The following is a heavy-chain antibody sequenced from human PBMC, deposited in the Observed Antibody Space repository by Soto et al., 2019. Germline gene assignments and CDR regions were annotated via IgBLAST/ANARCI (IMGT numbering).Heavy chain of an antibody. CDR2: IYSGGST. CDR1: GFTVSSNY. J-gene: IGHJ4*02. Sequence: PGGSLRLSCAASGFTVSSNYMSWVRQAPGKGLEWVSVIYSGGSTYYADSVKGRFTISRDNSKNTLYLQMNSLRAEDTAVYYCARDRVSGSGSPTYYFDYWGQGTLVTVS. D-gene: IGHD3-10*01. CDR3: ARDRVSGSGSPTYYFDY. V-gene: IGHV3-66*01.